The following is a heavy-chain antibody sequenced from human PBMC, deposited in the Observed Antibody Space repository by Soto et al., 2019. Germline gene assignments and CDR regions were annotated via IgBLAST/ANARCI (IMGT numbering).Heavy chain of an antibody. Sequence: QLQLQESGPGLVKPSEALSLTCTVSGGSISSSSYYWGWIRQPPGKGLEWIGSIYYSGSTYYNPSLKSRVTISVDTSKNQFSLKLSSVTAADTAVYYCAAGYCSGGSCCGLGSYNNWFDPWGQGTLVTVSS. V-gene: IGHV4-39*01. CDR1: GGSISSSSYY. CDR2: IYYSGST. J-gene: IGHJ5*02. D-gene: IGHD2-15*01. CDR3: AAGYCSGGSCCGLGSYNNWFDP.